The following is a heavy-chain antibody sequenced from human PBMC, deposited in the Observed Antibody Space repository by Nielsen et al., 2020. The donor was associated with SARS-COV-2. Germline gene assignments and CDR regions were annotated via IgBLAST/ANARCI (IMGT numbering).Heavy chain of an antibody. Sequence: WIRQPPGKGLEWVGRIKSKTDGGTTDYAAPVKGRFTISRDDSKSIAYLQMNSLKTEDTAVYYCTREYDFWSGYYTGMDVWGQGTTVTVSS. J-gene: IGHJ6*02. D-gene: IGHD3-3*01. CDR3: TREYDFWSGYYTGMDV. CDR2: IKSKTDGGTT. V-gene: IGHV3-15*01.